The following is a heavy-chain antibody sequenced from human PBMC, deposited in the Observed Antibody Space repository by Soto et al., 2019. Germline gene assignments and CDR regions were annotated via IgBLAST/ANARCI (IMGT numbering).Heavy chain of an antibody. J-gene: IGHJ6*03. CDR1: GYSFTTYW. V-gene: IGHV5-51*01. Sequence: GESLKISCKGSGYSFTTYWIGWVRQMPGKGLEWMGIIYPGDSDTRYRPSFKGQVIISAAKSISTAYLQWSSLKASDTAMYYCARLSGLNDYYSYMDVWGKGTTVTVSS. CDR3: ARLSGLNDYYSYMDV. D-gene: IGHD6-25*01. CDR2: IYPGDSDT.